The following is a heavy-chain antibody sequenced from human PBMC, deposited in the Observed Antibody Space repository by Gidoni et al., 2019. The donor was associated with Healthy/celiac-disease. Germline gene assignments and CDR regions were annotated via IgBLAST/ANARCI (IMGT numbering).Heavy chain of an antibody. CDR2: INHSGST. CDR1: GGSFSGYY. J-gene: IGHJ4*02. D-gene: IGHD3-10*01. CDR3: ARAGGYYYGSGSGVF. V-gene: IGHV4-34*01. Sequence: QVQLQQWGAGLLKPSETLSLTCAVYGGSFSGYYWSWIRQPPGKGLEWIGEINHSGSTNYNPSLKSRVTISVDTSKNQFSLKLGSVTAADTAVYYCARAGGYYYGSGSGVFWGQGTLVTVSS.